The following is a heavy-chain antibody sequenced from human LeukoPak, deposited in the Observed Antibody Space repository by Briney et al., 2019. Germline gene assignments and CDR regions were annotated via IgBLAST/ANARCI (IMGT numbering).Heavy chain of an antibody. CDR3: ARGDYYRTPYYFDY. D-gene: IGHD3-22*01. CDR1: GFTFSSYS. CDR2: ISSSSSYI. V-gene: IGHV3-21*01. Sequence: GGSLRLSCAAPGFTFSSYSMNWVRQAPGKGLEWVSSISSSSSYIYYADSVKGRFTTSRDNAKNSLYLQMNSLRAEDTAVYYCARGDYYRTPYYFDYWGQGTLVTVSS. J-gene: IGHJ4*02.